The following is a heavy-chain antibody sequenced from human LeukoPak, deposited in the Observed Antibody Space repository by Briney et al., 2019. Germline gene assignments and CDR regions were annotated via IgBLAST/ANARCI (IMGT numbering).Heavy chain of an antibody. V-gene: IGHV1-18*04. Sequence: AASVRVSCKASGYTFTNYSISWVRQAPGQGLEWMGWINAYNSNTNYAQKLKGRVTMTTDTSTSTAYMELRSLRSDDTAVYYCARAYYDILGSYYSNWGQGTLVSVSS. CDR3: ARAYYDILGSYYSN. CDR2: INAYNSNT. J-gene: IGHJ4*02. D-gene: IGHD3-9*01. CDR1: GYTFTNYS.